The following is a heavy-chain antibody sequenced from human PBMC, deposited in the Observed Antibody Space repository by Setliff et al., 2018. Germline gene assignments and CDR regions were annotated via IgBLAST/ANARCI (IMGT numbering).Heavy chain of an antibody. D-gene: IGHD3-3*01. Sequence: PSETLSLTCIVSGESIDSVATGNHYWNWIRQPAGKGLEWIGHIYTSWSTNYNPSLKSRVTISVDTSKNQFSLKLSSVTAADTAVYYCARLSGFLYIDVWGKGTTVTVSS. CDR3: ARLSGFLYIDV. CDR1: GESIDSVATGNHY. J-gene: IGHJ6*03. CDR2: IYTSWST. V-gene: IGHV4-61*09.